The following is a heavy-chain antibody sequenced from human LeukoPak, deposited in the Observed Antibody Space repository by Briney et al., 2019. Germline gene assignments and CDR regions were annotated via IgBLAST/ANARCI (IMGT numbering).Heavy chain of an antibody. CDR2: IKQDGSEK. CDR3: ARVKTILAFDI. J-gene: IGHJ3*02. V-gene: IGHV3-7*01. D-gene: IGHD5-24*01. Sequence: GGSLRLSCAASGFTFSSYWMSWVRQAPGKGLEWVANIKQDGSEKYYVDSVKGRFTISRDNAKNSLYLQVNSLRAEDTAVYYCARVKTILAFDIWGQGTMVTVSS. CDR1: GFTFSSYW.